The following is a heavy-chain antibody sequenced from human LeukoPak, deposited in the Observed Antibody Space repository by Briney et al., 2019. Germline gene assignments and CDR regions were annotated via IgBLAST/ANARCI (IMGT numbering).Heavy chain of an antibody. CDR1: GFTFSSYD. Sequence: GGSLRLSCAASGFTFSSYDMHWVLQPTGKGLEWVSAIGTAGDTYYSHSVKGRFTISRENAKNSLYLHMNSLSAGDTAVYFCARGHMLTGYYNFAWFDPWGQGTLVTVSS. CDR3: ARGHMLTGYYNFAWFDP. V-gene: IGHV3-13*01. J-gene: IGHJ5*02. D-gene: IGHD3-9*01. CDR2: IGTAGDT.